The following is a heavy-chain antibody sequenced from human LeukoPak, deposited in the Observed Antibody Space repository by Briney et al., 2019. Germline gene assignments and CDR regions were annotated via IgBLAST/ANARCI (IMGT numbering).Heavy chain of an antibody. Sequence: ASVKVSCKASGYTFTGYYMHWVRQAPGQGLEWMGWINPNSGGTNYAQKFQGRVTMTRDTSISTAYMELSRLRSDDTAVYYCARGQSGGYCTNGVCYMGWFDPWGQGTLVTVSS. V-gene: IGHV1-2*02. CDR3: ARGQSGGYCTNGVCYMGWFDP. CDR2: INPNSGGT. D-gene: IGHD2-8*01. J-gene: IGHJ5*02. CDR1: GYTFTGYY.